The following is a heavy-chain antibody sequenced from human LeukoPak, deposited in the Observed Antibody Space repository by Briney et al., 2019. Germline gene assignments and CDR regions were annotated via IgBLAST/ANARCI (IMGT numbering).Heavy chain of an antibody. CDR3: ARARPLWFGVNDY. CDR1: GYTFTSYD. V-gene: IGHV1-8*03. D-gene: IGHD3-10*01. CDR2: MNPNSGHT. J-gene: IGHJ4*02. Sequence: ASVKVSCKASGYTFTSYDINWVRQATGQGLEWMGWMNPNSGHTGYAQHFQGRVTITRNTSISTAYMDLSRLRSDDTAVYYCARARPLWFGVNDYWGQGTLVTVSS.